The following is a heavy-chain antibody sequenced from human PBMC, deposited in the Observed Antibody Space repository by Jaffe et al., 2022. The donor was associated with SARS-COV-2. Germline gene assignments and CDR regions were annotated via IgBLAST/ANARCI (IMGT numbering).Heavy chain of an antibody. D-gene: IGHD3-22*01. CDR2: IDDSGSP. V-gene: IGHV4-34*01. J-gene: IGHJ5*02. CDR3: ARADYFDTTGFDQDWFDP. CDR1: GVSLGGNH. Sequence: QVQLQQWGARLLKPSETLSLTCGVFGVSLGGNHWSWIRQFPGKGLEWIGEIDDSGSPNYNPSLKNRVTISVDTSKNQFSLRLSSVAAADAGVYYCARADYFDTTGFDQDWFDPWGQGTLVTVSS.